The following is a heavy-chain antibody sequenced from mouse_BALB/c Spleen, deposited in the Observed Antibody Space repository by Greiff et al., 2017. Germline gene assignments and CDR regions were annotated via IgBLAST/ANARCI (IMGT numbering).Heavy chain of an antibody. CDR1: GFNIKDYY. V-gene: IGHV14-4*02. J-gene: IGHJ3*01. CDR2: IDPENGDT. D-gene: IGHD2-10*02. Sequence: EVQLQQSGAELVRSGASVKLSCTASGFNIKDYYMHWVKQRPEQGLEWIGWIDPENGDTEYAPKFQGKATITADTSSNTAYLQLSSLTSEDTAVYYCNAGYGNYSAWFAYWGQGTLVTVSA. CDR3: NAGYGNYSAWFAY.